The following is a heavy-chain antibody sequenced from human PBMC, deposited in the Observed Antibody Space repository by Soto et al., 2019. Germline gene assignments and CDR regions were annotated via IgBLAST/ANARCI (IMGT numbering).Heavy chain of an antibody. V-gene: IGHV4-31*09. Sequence: QVQLQEAGPRLVKPSQTLSLTCIVSGGSINNINYYWTWIRHRPGKGLEWIGHKHFSGSAYYNPGPKSPVKKTIDQFKNPFPPEMTSPTAADTAVYFCATMDQLETDFEPWGQGTLVTVSS. D-gene: IGHD1-1*01. CDR1: GGSINNINYY. CDR3: ATMDQLETDFEP. CDR2: KHFSGSA. J-gene: IGHJ5*02.